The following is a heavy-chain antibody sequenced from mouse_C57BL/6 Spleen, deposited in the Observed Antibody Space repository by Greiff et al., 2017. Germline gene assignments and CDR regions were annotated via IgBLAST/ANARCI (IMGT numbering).Heavy chain of an antibody. V-gene: IGHV1-80*01. CDR3: AKRGLLLYDIDY. CDR1: GYAFSSYW. D-gene: IGHD2-1*01. J-gene: IGHJ2*02. CDR2: IYPGDGDT. Sequence: VQLQQSGAELVKPGASVKISCKASGYAFSSYWMNWVKQRPGKGLEWIGQIYPGDGDTNYNGKFKGKATLTADKSSSTAYMQLSSLTSEDSAVYFCAKRGLLLYDIDYWGQGTSLTVSS.